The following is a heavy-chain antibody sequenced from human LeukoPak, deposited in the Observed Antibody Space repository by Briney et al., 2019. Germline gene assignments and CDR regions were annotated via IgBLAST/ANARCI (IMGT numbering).Heavy chain of an antibody. Sequence: PSETLSLTCTVSGASISSNNFWSWVRQPPGKGLEWIGETHHSVSTNYNPSLKSRVTISVDKSKNQFSLKLNSVTAADTAVYYCARNGGSYYNWFDTWGQGTLVTVSS. CDR2: THHSVST. D-gene: IGHD1-26*01. CDR1: GASISSNNF. CDR3: ARNGGSYYNWFDT. J-gene: IGHJ5*02. V-gene: IGHV4-4*02.